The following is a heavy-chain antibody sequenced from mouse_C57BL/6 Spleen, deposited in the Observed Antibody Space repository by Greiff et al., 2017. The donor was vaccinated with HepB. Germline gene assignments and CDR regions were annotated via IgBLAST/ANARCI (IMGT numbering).Heavy chain of an antibody. D-gene: IGHD3-1*01. CDR1: GYTFTSYW. CDR2: IDPSDSET. Sequence: QVQLQQPGAELVRPGSSVKLSCKASGYTFTSYWMHWVKQRPIQGLEWIGNIDPSDSETHYNQKFKDKATLTVDKSSSTAYMQLSSLTSEDSAVYYCAREGYGEDYYAMDYWGQGTSVTVSS. J-gene: IGHJ4*01. CDR3: AREGYGEDYYAMDY. V-gene: IGHV1-52*01.